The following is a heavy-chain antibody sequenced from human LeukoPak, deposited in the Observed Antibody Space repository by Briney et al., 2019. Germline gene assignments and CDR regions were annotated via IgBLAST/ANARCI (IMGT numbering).Heavy chain of an antibody. CDR1: GFTFSSYA. CDR2: IWSDGSNK. V-gene: IGHV3-33*01. J-gene: IGHJ4*02. CDR3: ARDINWNYMDY. D-gene: IGHD1-1*01. Sequence: GGSLRLSCAASGFTFSSYAIHWVRQAPGKGLECVALIWSDGSNKFYPDSVKGRFTISRDYSKNTVHLQMNNLRAEDTAVYYCARDINWNYMDYWGQGTLVTVSS.